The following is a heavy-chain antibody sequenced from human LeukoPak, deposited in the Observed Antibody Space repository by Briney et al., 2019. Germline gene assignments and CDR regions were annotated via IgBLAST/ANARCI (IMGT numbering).Heavy chain of an antibody. CDR3: ARNRRDGYNHIDY. V-gene: IGHV3-48*04. Sequence: GGSLRVPCAASGFSFSTTWIHWVRQAPGKGLEWVSCIGSSGSTIYYADSVKGRFTISRDNAKNSLYLQMNSLRAEDTAVYYCARNRRDGYNHIDYGGQGTLVTVSS. CDR2: IGSSGSTI. CDR1: GFSFSTTW. D-gene: IGHD5-24*01. J-gene: IGHJ4*02.